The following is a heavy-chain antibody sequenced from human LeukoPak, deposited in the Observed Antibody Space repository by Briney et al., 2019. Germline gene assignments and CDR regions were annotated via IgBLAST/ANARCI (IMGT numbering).Heavy chain of an antibody. Sequence: GGSLRLSCAASGFTFSSYAMHWVRQAPGKGLEWVAVISYDGSNKYYADPVKGRFTISRDNSKNTLYLQMNSLRAEDTAVYYCARGYYDLVHLGYWGQGTLVTVSS. CDR2: ISYDGSNK. J-gene: IGHJ4*02. D-gene: IGHD3-3*01. CDR1: GFTFSSYA. V-gene: IGHV3-30-3*01. CDR3: ARGYYDLVHLGY.